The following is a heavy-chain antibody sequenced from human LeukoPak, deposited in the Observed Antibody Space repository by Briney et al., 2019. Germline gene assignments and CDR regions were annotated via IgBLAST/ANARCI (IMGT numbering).Heavy chain of an antibody. Sequence: GGSLRLSCAASGFTFSSYEMNWVRQAPGKGLEWVSYISSSGSTIYYADSVKGRFTISRDNAKNSLYLQMNSLRAEDTAVYYCARDHGAYYYDSSGIRGESFDYWGQGTLATVSS. CDR3: ARDHGAYYYDSSGIRGESFDY. V-gene: IGHV3-48*03. CDR1: GFTFSSYE. D-gene: IGHD3-22*01. CDR2: ISSSGSTI. J-gene: IGHJ4*02.